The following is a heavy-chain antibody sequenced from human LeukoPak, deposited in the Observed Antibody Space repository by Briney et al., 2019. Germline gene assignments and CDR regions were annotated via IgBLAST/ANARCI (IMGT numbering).Heavy chain of an antibody. CDR2: IHYCWST. V-gene: IGHV4-59*08. Sequence: PSETLSLPCTVSDDSLNYNYWRWIRQPPGKELECIGYIHYCWSTSYNPSLQSRAAISIDTSKNEYCLQPNSVTAADTAVYYCARRGLNRQNFDYWGQGTLVTVSS. J-gene: IGHJ4*02. CDR3: ARRGLNRQNFDY. D-gene: IGHD3-16*01. CDR1: DDSLNYNY.